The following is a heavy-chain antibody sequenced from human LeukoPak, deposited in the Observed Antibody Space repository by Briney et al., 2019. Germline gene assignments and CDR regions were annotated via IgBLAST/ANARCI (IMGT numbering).Heavy chain of an antibody. Sequence: RSLRLSCTASGFTFGDHDMSWFRQAPGKGLEWVGFIRSNAYGGSTEYAASLKGRLTISRDDSKRIAYLQMSSLQTEDTALYFCTRGSNDFWSGYSYIDYWGQGTLVTVSS. V-gene: IGHV3-49*03. J-gene: IGHJ4*02. CDR1: GFTFGDHD. CDR2: IRSNAYGGST. D-gene: IGHD3-3*01. CDR3: TRGSNDFWSGYSYIDY.